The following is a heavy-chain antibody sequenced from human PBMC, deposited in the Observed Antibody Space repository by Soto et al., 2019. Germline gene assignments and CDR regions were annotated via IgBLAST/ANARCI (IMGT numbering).Heavy chain of an antibody. V-gene: IGHV4-34*01. D-gene: IGHD6-13*01. CDR2: INHSGST. Sequence: ETLSLTCAVDGASFIGYYCSWIRQPPGKGLEWIGEINHSGSTNYNPSLKRRVTISVDTSKNQFSLKLSSVTAADTAVYYCERSLEAAGRRNWVDPWGQGTLVTGSS. J-gene: IGHJ5*02. CDR1: GASFIGYY. CDR3: ERSLEAAGRRNWVDP.